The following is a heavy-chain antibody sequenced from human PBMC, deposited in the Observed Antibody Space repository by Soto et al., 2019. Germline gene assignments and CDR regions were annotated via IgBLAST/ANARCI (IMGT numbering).Heavy chain of an antibody. CDR3: ARERGLHYWYFDL. CDR1: GFTFSSYW. V-gene: IGHV3-7*01. D-gene: IGHD2-15*01. CDR2: IKQDGSEK. Sequence: EVQLVESGGGLVQPGGSLRLSCAASGFTFSSYWMSWVRQAPGKGLEWVANIKQDGSEKYYVDSVKGRFTISRDNAKNSLYLQMNSLRAEDTAVYYCARERGLHYWYFDLWGRGTLVTVSS. J-gene: IGHJ2*01.